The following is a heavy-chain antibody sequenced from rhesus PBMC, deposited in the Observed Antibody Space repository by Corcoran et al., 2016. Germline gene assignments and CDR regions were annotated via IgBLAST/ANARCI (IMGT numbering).Heavy chain of an antibody. CDR3: ARRGNFDAFDF. J-gene: IGHJ3*01. V-gene: IGHV4-81*01. Sequence: QLQLQESGPGLVKPSETLSLTCAVSGGSIYGYSWSWIRQPPGKGLEWIGVIDVNVAGTNYNPSLKSRVTISKDTSKNQFSLNLRSVSAADTAVYYCARRGNFDAFDFWGQGLRVTVSS. CDR1: GGSIYGYS. CDR2: IDVNVAGT.